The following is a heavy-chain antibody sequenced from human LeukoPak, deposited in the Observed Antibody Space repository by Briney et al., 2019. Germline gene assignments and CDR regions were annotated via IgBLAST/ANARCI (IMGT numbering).Heavy chain of an antibody. CDR1: GLTFSNYA. D-gene: IGHD3-22*01. J-gene: IGHJ4*02. CDR3: AKAYQRGSSGYSDY. V-gene: IGHV3-23*01. Sequence: PGGSLRLSCAATGLTFSNYAMSWVRRAPGKGPEWVSAISGSGGSTYYADSVRGRFTISRDNSKNTLYLQMNSLRAEDTAVYYCAKAYQRGSSGYSDYWGQGTLVTVSS. CDR2: ISGSGGST.